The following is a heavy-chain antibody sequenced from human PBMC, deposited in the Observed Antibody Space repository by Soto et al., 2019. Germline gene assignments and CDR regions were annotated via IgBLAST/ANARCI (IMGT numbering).Heavy chain of an antibody. J-gene: IGHJ4*02. D-gene: IGHD5-12*01. CDR3: AREKGYISGPKNFDY. V-gene: IGHV4-30-4*01. Sequence: SETLSLTCTVSGASISSGDYFWSWIRQSPGKGLQWIGYIYDSGSSYYNPSLKSRVTMSVDASKNQFSLKLSSVTAADTAVYYCAREKGYISGPKNFDYWGQGTLVTVSS. CDR2: IYDSGSS. CDR1: GASISSGDYF.